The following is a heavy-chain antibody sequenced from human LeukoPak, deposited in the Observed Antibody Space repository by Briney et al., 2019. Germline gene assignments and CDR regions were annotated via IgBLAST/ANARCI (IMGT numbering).Heavy chain of an antibody. CDR2: FSSDGSST. V-gene: IGHV3-64D*06. CDR1: GFTFSSSA. Sequence: GGSLRLSCSASGFTFSSSAMYWVRQAPGKGLEYVSAFSSDGSSTFYADSVKGRFTISRDNSKNMLYLQMSSLRADDTAVYYCVKTLKYYGSGRGLFDSWGQGALVTVSS. D-gene: IGHD3-10*01. J-gene: IGHJ4*02. CDR3: VKTLKYYGSGRGLFDS.